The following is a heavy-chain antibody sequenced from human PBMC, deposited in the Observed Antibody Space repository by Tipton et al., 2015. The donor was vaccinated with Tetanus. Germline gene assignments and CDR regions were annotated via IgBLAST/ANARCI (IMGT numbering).Heavy chain of an antibody. CDR1: GDRLSSDIAA. D-gene: IGHD2-2*01. V-gene: IGHV6-1*01. J-gene: IGHJ4*02. Sequence: GLVKPSQTLSVTCVISGDRLSSDIAAWYWIRQSPSRGLEWLGRTYYRSKWSNDYAVSVKSRVTITSETSKNQFSLQLGSVTPEDTAVYYCARGYAGGAWDVWGQGNLVTVSS. CDR2: TYYRSKWSN. CDR3: ARGYAGGAWDV.